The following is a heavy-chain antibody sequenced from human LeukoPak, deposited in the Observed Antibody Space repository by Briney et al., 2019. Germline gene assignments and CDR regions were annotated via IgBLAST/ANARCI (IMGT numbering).Heavy chain of an antibody. CDR2: ISAYNGNT. CDR1: GYTFTSYG. V-gene: IGHV1-18*01. D-gene: IGHD1-7*01. CDR3: ARDRVTGTSTSGGYDAFDI. J-gene: IGHJ3*02. Sequence: ASVKVSCKASGYTFTSYGISWVRQAPGQGLEWMGWISAYNGNTNYAQKLQGRVTMTTDTSTSTAYMELRSLRSDDTAVYYCARDRVTGTSTSGGYDAFDIWGQGTMVTVSS.